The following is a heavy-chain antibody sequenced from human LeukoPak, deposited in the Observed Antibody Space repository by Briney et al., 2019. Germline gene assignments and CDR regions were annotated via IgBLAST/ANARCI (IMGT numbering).Heavy chain of an antibody. D-gene: IGHD3/OR15-3a*01. CDR1: GYTFTSYY. J-gene: IGHJ3*02. Sequence: ASVKVSCKASGYTFTSYYMHWVRQAPGQGLEWMGIINPSGGSTSYEQKFQGRVTMTRDTSTSTLYMELSSLRSEATAVYYRARGGGLGDAFNMWGQGTMVTVSP. CDR3: ARGGGLGDAFNM. V-gene: IGHV1-46*01. CDR2: INPSGGST.